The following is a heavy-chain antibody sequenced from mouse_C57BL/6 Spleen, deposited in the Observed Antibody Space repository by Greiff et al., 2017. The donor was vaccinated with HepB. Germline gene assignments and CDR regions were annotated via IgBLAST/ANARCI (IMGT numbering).Heavy chain of an antibody. V-gene: IGHV2-6-1*01. CDR3: ARHQGHYGYDCYCAMDY. CDR2: IWSDGST. J-gene: IGHJ4*01. D-gene: IGHD2-2*01. Sequence: QVQLKQSGPGLVAPSQSLSITCTVSGFSLTSYGVHWVRQPPGKGLEWLVVIWSDGSTTYNSALKSRLSISKDNSKSQVFLKMNSLQTDDTDMYYCARHQGHYGYDCYCAMDYWGQGTSVTVSS. CDR1: GFSLTSYG.